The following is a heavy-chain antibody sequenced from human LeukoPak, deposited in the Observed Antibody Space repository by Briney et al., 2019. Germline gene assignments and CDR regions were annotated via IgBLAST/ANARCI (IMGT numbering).Heavy chain of an antibody. D-gene: IGHD2-15*01. J-gene: IGHJ5*02. V-gene: IGHV3-48*01. CDR1: GFTFSSYS. Sequence: PGGSLRLSCAASGFTFSSYSMNWVRQAPGKGLEWVSYISSSSSTIYYADSVKGRFTISRDNAKNSLYLQMNSLRAEDTAVYYCARDRGYCSGGSCYPGADWFDPWGQGTLVTVSS. CDR3: ARDRGYCSGGSCYPGADWFDP. CDR2: ISSSSSTI.